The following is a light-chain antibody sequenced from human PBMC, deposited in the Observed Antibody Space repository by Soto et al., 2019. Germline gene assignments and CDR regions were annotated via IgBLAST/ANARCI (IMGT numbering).Light chain of an antibody. J-gene: IGKJ2*01. CDR1: QDVNIW. CDR2: GAS. Sequence: DIQMTQSPSSVAASVGDRVTITYRASQDVNIWLAWYQQRPGKAPKLLIFGASNLHSGAPSRFSGSGIGSDFTLTISGLEPEDFATYYCQQVNTFPYTFGQGTTVEIK. CDR3: QQVNTFPYT. V-gene: IGKV1-12*01.